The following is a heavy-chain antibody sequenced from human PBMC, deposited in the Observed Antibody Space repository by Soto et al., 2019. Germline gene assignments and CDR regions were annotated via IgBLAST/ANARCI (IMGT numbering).Heavy chain of an antibody. Sequence: LRLSCAGSGFTFRNSEMFWVRQAPGKGLEWVSKINYSGSNIYYSKSVKGRFTISRDTAKNSLYLQMNRLTHEATAIYFCAIEALCCGDGNLFEHWGPGTLVPVSS. D-gene: IGHD2-21*02. CDR3: AIEALCCGDGNLFEH. CDR1: GFTFRNSE. J-gene: IGHJ4*02. CDR2: INYSGSNI. V-gene: IGHV3-48*03.